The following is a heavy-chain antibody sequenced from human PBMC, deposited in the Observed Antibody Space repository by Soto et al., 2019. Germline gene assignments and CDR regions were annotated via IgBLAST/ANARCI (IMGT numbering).Heavy chain of an antibody. CDR2: IYYSGST. Sequence: QVQLQESGPGLVKPSQTLSLTCTVSGGSISSGDYYWSWIRQPPGKGLEWIGYIYYSGSTYYNPSLKSRVTISVDTSKNQFSLKLSSVTAADTAVYYCDRAGTLSTRGYSYVRGWGQGTLVTVSS. CDR3: DRAGTLSTRGYSYVRG. D-gene: IGHD5-18*01. J-gene: IGHJ4*02. CDR1: GGSISSGDYY. V-gene: IGHV4-30-4*01.